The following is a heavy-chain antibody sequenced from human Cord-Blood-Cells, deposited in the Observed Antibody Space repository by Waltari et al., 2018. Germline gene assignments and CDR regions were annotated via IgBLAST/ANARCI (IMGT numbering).Heavy chain of an antibody. Sequence: QVQMQESGPVLGKPSQTLFLTCTVSGGSISSGASYWSWIRQPPGTGLEWIAYNYYSGSTYANPSLKSPVTISVDTSKNQFALELGSVTDADTAVYDCARGGTAASYTWFDPWGQGTLVTVSS. CDR2: NYYSGST. CDR1: GGSISSGASY. CDR3: ARGGTAASYTWFDP. D-gene: IGHD2-2*01. J-gene: IGHJ5*02. V-gene: IGHV4-31*01.